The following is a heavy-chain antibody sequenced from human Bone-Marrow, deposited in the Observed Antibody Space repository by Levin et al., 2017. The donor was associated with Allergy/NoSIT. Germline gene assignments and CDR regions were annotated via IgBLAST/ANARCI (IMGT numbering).Heavy chain of an antibody. CDR1: GFTFSSYA. Sequence: GGSLRLSCAASGFTFSSYAMSWVRQAPGKGLECVSTISGGGGSTYYADSVKGRFTVSRDNSKNTLYLQMNSLRAEDTAVYYCAKSCEYELLSAFDYWGQGTLVTVSS. J-gene: IGHJ4*02. V-gene: IGHV3-23*01. CDR2: ISGGGGST. CDR3: AKSCEYELLSAFDY. D-gene: IGHD2-2*01.